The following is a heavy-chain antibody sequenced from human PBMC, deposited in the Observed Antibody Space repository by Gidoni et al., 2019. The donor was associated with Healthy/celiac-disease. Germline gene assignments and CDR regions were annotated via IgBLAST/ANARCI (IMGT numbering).Heavy chain of an antibody. Sequence: EVQLVESGGGLVKPGGSLGLSCAASGFTFSSYSMNWVRQAPGKGLEWVSSISSSSSYIYYADSVKGRFTISRDNAKNSLYLQMNSLRAEDTAVYYCASGDVLLWFGEPLWWGQGTLVTVSS. D-gene: IGHD3-10*01. CDR3: ASGDVLLWFGEPLW. J-gene: IGHJ4*02. CDR1: GFTFSSYS. V-gene: IGHV3-21*01. CDR2: ISSSSSYI.